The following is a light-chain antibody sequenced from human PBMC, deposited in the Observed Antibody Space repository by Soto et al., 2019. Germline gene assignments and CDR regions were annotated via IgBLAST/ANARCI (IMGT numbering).Light chain of an antibody. Sequence: QAVLTQPASVSGSPEQSSTISCTGTSSDVDNGYNSVSWYQQHPGKAPKLIIYEVTNRPSGVYNRFSGYQSGNTASLTIFGLQAEDAAEYYCSSYSVSVAPYVFGTGTKLTVL. V-gene: IGLV2-14*01. J-gene: IGLJ1*01. CDR1: SSDVDNGYNS. CDR3: SSYSVSVAPYV. CDR2: EVT.